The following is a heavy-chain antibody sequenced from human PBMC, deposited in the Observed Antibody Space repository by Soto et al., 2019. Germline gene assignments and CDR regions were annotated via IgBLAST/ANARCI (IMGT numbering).Heavy chain of an antibody. CDR2: IDNAGTDS. V-gene: IGHV3-74*01. Sequence: EVQLVEPGGGFVQPGWSLRLSGAASGFTLSGRSMHWVRQAPGKGVVWVSGIDNAGTDSTYADSVKGRFTSSRDNAKNMLYLQMNSRRVEDTAVYYCARGWFGPDVWGKGTTVTVSS. D-gene: IGHD3-10*01. CDR1: GFTLSGRS. CDR3: ARGWFGPDV. J-gene: IGHJ6*04.